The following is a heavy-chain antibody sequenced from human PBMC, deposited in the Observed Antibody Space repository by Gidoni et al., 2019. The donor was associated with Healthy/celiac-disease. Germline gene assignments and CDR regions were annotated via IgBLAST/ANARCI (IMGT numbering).Heavy chain of an antibody. CDR3: AKLEYQLLA. D-gene: IGHD2-2*01. V-gene: IGHV3-30*18. Sequence: VQLVESGGGVVQPGRSLRLSCAASGFTLSSYGMHWVRQAPGKGLEWVAVISYDGSNKYYADSVKGRFTISRDNSKNTLYLQMNSLRAEDTAVYYCAKLEYQLLAWGQGTLVTVSS. CDR1: GFTLSSYG. J-gene: IGHJ5*02. CDR2: ISYDGSNK.